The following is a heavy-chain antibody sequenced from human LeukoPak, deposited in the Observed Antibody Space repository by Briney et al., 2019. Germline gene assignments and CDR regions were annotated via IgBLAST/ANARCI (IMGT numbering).Heavy chain of an antibody. CDR2: IKQDGSER. CDR1: GFTFSSYW. V-gene: IGHV3-7*04. Sequence: AGGSLRLSCVASGFTFSSYWMSWVRQAPGKGLEWVANIKQDGSERYYVDSVKGRFTISRDNAKNPLYLQMNSLRAEDTAVYYCAREYCSGGSCYRDDAFDIWGQGTMVAVSS. J-gene: IGHJ3*02. CDR3: AREYCSGGSCYRDDAFDI. D-gene: IGHD2-15*01.